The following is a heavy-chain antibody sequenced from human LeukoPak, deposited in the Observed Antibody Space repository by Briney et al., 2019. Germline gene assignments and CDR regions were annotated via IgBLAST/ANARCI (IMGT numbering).Heavy chain of an antibody. CDR2: INAGNGNT. J-gene: IGHJ6*04. D-gene: IGHD3-10*01. Sequence: ASVKVSCKASGYTFTSYAMHWVRQAPGQRLEWTGWINAGNGNTKYSQKFQGRVTITRDTSASTAYMELSSLRSEDTAVYYCARDGSGKTTTEYGMDVWGKGTTVTVSS. V-gene: IGHV1-3*01. CDR3: ARDGSGKTTTEYGMDV. CDR1: GYTFTSYA.